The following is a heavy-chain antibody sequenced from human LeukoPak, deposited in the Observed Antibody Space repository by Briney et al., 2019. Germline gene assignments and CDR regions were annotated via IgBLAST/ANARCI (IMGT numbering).Heavy chain of an antibody. D-gene: IGHD3-16*02. CDR1: GYTFTGYY. J-gene: IGHJ4*02. Sequence: ASVKVFCKASGYTFTGYYMHWVRQAPGQGLEWMGWINPNSGGTNYAQKFQGRVTMTRDTSISTAYMELSRLRSDDTAVYYCARGHITFGGVIVIPPFFDYWGQGTLVTVSS. CDR2: INPNSGGT. CDR3: ARGHITFGGVIVIPPFFDY. V-gene: IGHV1-2*02.